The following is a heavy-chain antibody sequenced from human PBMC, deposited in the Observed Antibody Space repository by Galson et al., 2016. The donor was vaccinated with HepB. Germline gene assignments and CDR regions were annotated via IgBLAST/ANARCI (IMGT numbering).Heavy chain of an antibody. V-gene: IGHV4-31*03. D-gene: IGHD3-10*01. CDR1: GGSISTDGY. Sequence: QVQLQESGPGLVKPSQTLSLTCTVSGGSISTDGYWSWIRQHPGKGLVWIGYIYYSGSTYYNPSLKRRLTISVDTSKNQFSLKLSSVTAADTAVYYCAWLRGVIMGWFDPWGQGTLVTVSS. CDR3: AWLRGVIMGWFDP. J-gene: IGHJ5*02. CDR2: IYYSGST.